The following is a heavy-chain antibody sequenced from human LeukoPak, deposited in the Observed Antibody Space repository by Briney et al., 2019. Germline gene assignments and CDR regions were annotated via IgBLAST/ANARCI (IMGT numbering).Heavy chain of an antibody. D-gene: IGHD3-10*01. CDR1: GYTLTELS. J-gene: IGHJ3*02. CDR3: ATDRRPITMARGVSSPQIPDAFDI. Sequence: ASVKVSCKVSGYTLTELSMHWVRQAPGKGLEWMGGFDPEDGETIYAQKFQGRVTMTEDTSTDTAYMELSSLRSEDTAVYYCATDRRPITMARGVSSPQIPDAFDIWGQGTMVTVSS. V-gene: IGHV1-24*01. CDR2: FDPEDGET.